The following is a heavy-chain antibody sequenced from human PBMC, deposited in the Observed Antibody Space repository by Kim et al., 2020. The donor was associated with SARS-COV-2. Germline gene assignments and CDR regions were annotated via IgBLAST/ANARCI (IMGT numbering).Heavy chain of an antibody. CDR1: GFTFDDYA. Sequence: GGSLRLSCAASGFTFDDYAMHWVRQAPGKGLEWVSGISWNSGSIGYADSVKGRFTISRDNAKNSLYLQMNSLRAEDTALYYCAKDLSGSDYYYYYGMDVWGQGTTVTVSS. CDR2: ISWNSGSI. J-gene: IGHJ6*02. V-gene: IGHV3-9*01. D-gene: IGHD3-10*01. CDR3: AKDLSGSDYYYYYGMDV.